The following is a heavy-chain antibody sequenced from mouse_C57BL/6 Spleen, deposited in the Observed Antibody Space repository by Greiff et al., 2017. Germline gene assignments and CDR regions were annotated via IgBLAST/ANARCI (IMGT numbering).Heavy chain of an antibody. CDR3: ARGDYDYDGYYFDY. V-gene: IGHV1-55*01. D-gene: IGHD2-4*01. Sequence: QVQLQQPGAELVKPGASVKMSCKASGYTFTSYWITWVKQRPGQGLEWIGDLYPGSGSTNYNEKFKSKSTLTVDTSSSTAYMQLSSLTSEDSAVYYCARGDYDYDGYYFDYWGQGTTLTVSS. J-gene: IGHJ2*01. CDR2: LYPGSGST. CDR1: GYTFTSYW.